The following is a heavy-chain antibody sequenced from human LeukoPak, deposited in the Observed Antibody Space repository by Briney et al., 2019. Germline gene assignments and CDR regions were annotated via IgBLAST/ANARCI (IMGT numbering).Heavy chain of an antibody. CDR2: ISGGGGTI. J-gene: IGHJ4*02. Sequence: PGGSLRLSCAASRFTFSTYGMSWVRQAPGKGLEWVAYISGGGGTIYYADSVKGRFTISRDNAKNSLYLQMDSLRAEDTAVYYCARNQEIDYYDSSGFYWGVEYWGQGTLVTVSS. D-gene: IGHD3-22*01. V-gene: IGHV3-48*01. CDR1: RFTFSTYG. CDR3: ARNQEIDYYDSSGFYWGVEY.